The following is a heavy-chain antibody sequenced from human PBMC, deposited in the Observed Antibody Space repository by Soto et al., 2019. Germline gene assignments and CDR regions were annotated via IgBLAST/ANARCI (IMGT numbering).Heavy chain of an antibody. D-gene: IGHD6-13*01. V-gene: IGHV3-33*01. CDR2: IWYDGSNK. J-gene: IGHJ6*02. Sequence: QVQLVESGGGVVQPGRSLRLSCAASGFTFSSYGMHWVRQAPGKGLEWVAVIWYDGSNKYYADSVKGRFTISRDNSKNALYLQMNSLRADDTAVYYCARDPGYSSSRRARTYYYGMHVGGQGTTVTVSS. CDR3: ARDPGYSSSRRARTYYYGMHV. CDR1: GFTFSSYG.